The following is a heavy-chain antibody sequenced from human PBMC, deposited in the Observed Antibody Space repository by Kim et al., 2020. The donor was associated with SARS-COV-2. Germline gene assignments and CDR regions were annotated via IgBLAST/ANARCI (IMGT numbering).Heavy chain of an antibody. D-gene: IGHD3-16*01. Sequence: GGSLRLSCTASGFTFSSSTMIWIRQAPGKGLQGVSGINGGGDSTSYTDSVKGRFTTSRDNSKNTLYLQMNALRVEDTAIYYCASEGAGNWGQGTLVTVSS. J-gene: IGHJ4*02. CDR2: INGGGDST. CDR3: ASEGAGN. V-gene: IGHV3-23*01. CDR1: GFTFSSST.